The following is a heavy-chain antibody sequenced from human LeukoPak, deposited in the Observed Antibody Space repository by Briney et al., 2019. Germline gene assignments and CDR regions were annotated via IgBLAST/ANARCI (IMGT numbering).Heavy chain of an antibody. Sequence: PGGSLRLSCAASGFTFSNYAVAWVRQAPGKGLEWVSAEGSAGGTYYADSVRGRFTISRDNSGNTLSLQMSSLKVEDTALYYCASRTWTGPGYYAFDIWGQGTMVTVSS. CDR3: ASRTWTGPGYYAFDI. V-gene: IGHV3-23*01. J-gene: IGHJ3*02. CDR1: GFTFSNYA. D-gene: IGHD3/OR15-3a*01. CDR2: EGSAGGT.